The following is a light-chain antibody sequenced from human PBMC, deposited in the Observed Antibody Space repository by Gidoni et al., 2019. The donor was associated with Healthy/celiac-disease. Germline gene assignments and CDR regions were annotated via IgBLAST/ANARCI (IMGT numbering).Light chain of an antibody. CDR2: GAS. V-gene: IGKV3-20*01. CDR1: QSVSSSY. CDR3: QQYGSSPWT. Sequence: EIVLTHPPGPLSLSPGARATLTCRATQSVSSSYLAWYQQKPGQAPRLLIYGASSRATGIPDRFSGSGSGTDFTLTISRLEPEDFAVYYCQQYGSSPWTFGQGTKVEIK. J-gene: IGKJ1*01.